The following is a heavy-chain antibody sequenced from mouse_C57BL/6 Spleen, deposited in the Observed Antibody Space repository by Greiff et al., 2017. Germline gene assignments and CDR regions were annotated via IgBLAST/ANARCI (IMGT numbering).Heavy chain of an antibody. Sequence: EVHLVESGAELVRPGASVKLSCTASGFNIKDDYMHWVKQRPEQGLEWIGWIDPENGDTEYASKFQGKATITADTSSNTAYLQLSSLTSEDTAVYYCTTYYYGSSPVSAYWGQGTLVTVSA. J-gene: IGHJ3*01. CDR2: IDPENGDT. CDR1: GFNIKDDY. D-gene: IGHD1-1*01. CDR3: TTYYYGSSPVSAY. V-gene: IGHV14-4*01.